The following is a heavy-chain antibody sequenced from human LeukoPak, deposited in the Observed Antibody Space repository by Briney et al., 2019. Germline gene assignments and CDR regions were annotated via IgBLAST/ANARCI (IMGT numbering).Heavy chain of an antibody. CDR1: GFTFSNAW. D-gene: IGHD3-22*01. CDR2: VKQDGSEK. V-gene: IGHV3-7*03. CDR3: ARPFSYDSSFDY. Sequence: GGSLRLSCAASGFTFSNAWMNWVSQAPGKGLEWVANVKQDGSEKYYVDSVKGRFTISRDNAKNSLYLQMNSVRAEDTAVYYCARPFSYDSSFDYWGQGTLVTVSS. J-gene: IGHJ4*02.